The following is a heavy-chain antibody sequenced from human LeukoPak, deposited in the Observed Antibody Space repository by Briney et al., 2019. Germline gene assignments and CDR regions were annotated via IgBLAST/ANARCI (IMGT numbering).Heavy chain of an antibody. CDR3: AKDLVSTTSASDY. V-gene: IGHV3-23*01. D-gene: IGHD1-14*01. CDR1: GFPFSSHP. Sequence: GGSLTLSCAASGFPFSSHPKMGAPQAPGGGREWVSTVTGSGDTTYYADSVKGRFTISRDNSKNTLYLQMNSLRAEDTAVYYCAKDLVSTTSASDYWGQGTLVTVSS. J-gene: IGHJ4*02. CDR2: VTGSGDTT.